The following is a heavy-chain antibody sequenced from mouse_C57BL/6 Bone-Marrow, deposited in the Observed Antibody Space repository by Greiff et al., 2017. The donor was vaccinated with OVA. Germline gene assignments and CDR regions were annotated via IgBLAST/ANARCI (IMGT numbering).Heavy chain of an antibody. CDR3: ARGRGNYGWYFDV. Sequence: VKLMESGPELVKPGASVKISCKASGYAFSSSWMNWVKQRPGKGLEWIGRIYPGDGDTNYNGKFKGKATLTADKSSSTAYMQLSSLTSEDSAVYFCARGRGNYGWYFDVWGTGTTVTVSS. CDR2: IYPGDGDT. J-gene: IGHJ1*03. D-gene: IGHD2-1*01. CDR1: GYAFSSSW. V-gene: IGHV1-82*01.